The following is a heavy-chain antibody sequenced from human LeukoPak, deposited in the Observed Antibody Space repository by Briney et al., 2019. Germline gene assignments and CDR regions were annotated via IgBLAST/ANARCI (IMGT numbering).Heavy chain of an antibody. J-gene: IGHJ4*02. CDR1: GDSIRKSRYY. CDR2: IYYGGTT. D-gene: IGHD6-6*01. V-gene: IGHV4-39*07. Sequence: SETLSXTCTVSGDSIRKSRYYWGWLRQPPGKGLEWLGSIYYGGTTYYNPSLKGRVTISVNTSKKQFSLKGTSVTAAETAVYYCARXPSSSSDSDYWGQGTLVTVSS. CDR3: ARXPSSSSDSDY.